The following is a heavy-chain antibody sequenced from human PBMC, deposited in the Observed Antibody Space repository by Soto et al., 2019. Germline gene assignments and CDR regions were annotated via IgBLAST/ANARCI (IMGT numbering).Heavy chain of an antibody. D-gene: IGHD2-21*01. J-gene: IGHJ4*02. CDR3: ERSLLQGDF. Sequence: QVQLVQSGAEVKKPGASVKISCKASGYTFIHYYIHWVRHAPGQGLEWMAIINPNGGSTNYAQKFQGRVSVTSDTSTTTVSMELNSLESDDTAVYFCERSLLQGDFWGQGTLVTVSS. CDR2: INPNGGST. CDR1: GYTFIHYY. V-gene: IGHV1-46*01.